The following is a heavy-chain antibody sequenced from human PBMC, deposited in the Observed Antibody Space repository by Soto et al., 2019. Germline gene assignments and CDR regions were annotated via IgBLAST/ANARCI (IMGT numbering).Heavy chain of an antibody. CDR2: IWYDGSNK. D-gene: IGHD6-13*01. V-gene: IGHV3-33*01. J-gene: IGHJ4*02. Sequence: PGGSLRLSCAASGFTFSSYGMHWVRQAPGKGLEWVAVIWYDGSNKYYADSVKGRFTISRDNSKNTLYLQMNSLRAEDTAVYYCARVTDSSSLDYWGQGTLVTVSS. CDR1: GFTFSSYG. CDR3: ARVTDSSSLDY.